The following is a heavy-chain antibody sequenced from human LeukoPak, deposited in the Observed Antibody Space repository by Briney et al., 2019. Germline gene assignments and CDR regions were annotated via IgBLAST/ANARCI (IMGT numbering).Heavy chain of an antibody. V-gene: IGHV3-7*03. D-gene: IGHD1-26*01. CDR2: INHNGNVN. J-gene: IGHJ4*02. CDR1: X. Sequence: XMXXXRQAPGKGLEWVASINHNGNVNYYVDSVKGRFTISRDNAKNSLYLQMSNLRAEDTAVYYCARFDGSYSFDYWGQGTLVTVSS. CDR3: ARFDGSYSFDY.